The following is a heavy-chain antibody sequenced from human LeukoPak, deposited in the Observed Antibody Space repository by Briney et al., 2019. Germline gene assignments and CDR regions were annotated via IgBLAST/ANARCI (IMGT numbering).Heavy chain of an antibody. D-gene: IGHD1-26*01. CDR3: TTDGIHRF. Sequence: GGSLRLSCAASGFTFSNAWMSWVRQAPGKGLEWVCRIKSKTDGGTTDYAAPVKGRFTISRDDSKNTLYLQMNSLKTEDTAVYYCTTDGIHRFWGQGTMVTVSS. V-gene: IGHV3-15*01. J-gene: IGHJ4*02. CDR2: IKSKTDGGTT. CDR1: GFTFSNAW.